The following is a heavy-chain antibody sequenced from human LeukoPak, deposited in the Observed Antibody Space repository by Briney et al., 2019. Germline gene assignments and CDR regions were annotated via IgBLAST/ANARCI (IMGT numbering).Heavy chain of an antibody. J-gene: IGHJ5*02. V-gene: IGHV3-21*01. CDR2: ISSSSSYI. CDR1: GFTFSSYS. D-gene: IGHD1-26*01. Sequence: PGGSLRLSCAASGFTFSSYSMNWVRQAPGKGLEWVSSISSSSSYIYYADSVKGRFTISRDNTKNSLYLQMNSLRAEDTAVYYCARDLVGATSVPNWFDPWGQGTLVTVSS. CDR3: ARDLVGATSVPNWFDP.